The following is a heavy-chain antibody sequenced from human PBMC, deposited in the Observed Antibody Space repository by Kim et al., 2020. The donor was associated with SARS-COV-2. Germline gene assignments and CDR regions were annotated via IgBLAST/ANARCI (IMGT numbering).Heavy chain of an antibody. Sequence: GGSLRLSCAASRLNVSTNYMSWLRQAPGKGLEWVSVIYTGGNTYYADFVKGRFTISRDNSKNAVYLQMNSLRAEDTAVYYCARGTLGVRDYWGQGTLVTVSS. J-gene: IGHJ4*02. CDR1: RLNVSTNY. V-gene: IGHV3-53*01. D-gene: IGHD3-10*01. CDR3: ARGTLGVRDY. CDR2: IYTGGNT.